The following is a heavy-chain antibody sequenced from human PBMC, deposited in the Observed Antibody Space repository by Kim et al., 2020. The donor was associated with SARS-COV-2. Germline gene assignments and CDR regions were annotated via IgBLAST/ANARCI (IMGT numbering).Heavy chain of an antibody. J-gene: IGHJ4*02. CDR3: ARGAGYFDY. CDR2: NYI. V-gene: IGHV3-21*01. Sequence: NYIYYADSMKGRFTISRDNAKNSLYLQMNSLRAEDTAVYYCARGAGYFDYWGQGTLVTVSS. D-gene: IGHD6-19*01.